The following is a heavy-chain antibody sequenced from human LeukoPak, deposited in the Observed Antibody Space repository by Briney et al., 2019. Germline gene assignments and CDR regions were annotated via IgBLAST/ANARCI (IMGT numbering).Heavy chain of an antibody. J-gene: IGHJ6*03. CDR1: GGTFSSYA. Sequence: SVKVSCKASGGTFSSYAISWVRQAPGQGFEWMGGIIPIFGTANYAQKFQGRVTITADESTSTAYMELSSLRSEDTAVYYCARDDGDQYYYYMDVWGKGTTVTVSS. CDR3: ARDDGDQYYYYMDV. D-gene: IGHD7-27*01. V-gene: IGHV1-69*01. CDR2: IIPIFGTA.